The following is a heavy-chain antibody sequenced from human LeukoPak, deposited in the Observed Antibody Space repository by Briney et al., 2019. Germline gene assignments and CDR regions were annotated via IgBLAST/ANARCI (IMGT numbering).Heavy chain of an antibody. J-gene: IGHJ5*02. Sequence: PSETLSLTCTVSGGSISSSSYYWGWIRQPPGKGLEWIGSIYYSGSTYYNPSLKSRVTISVDTSKNQFSLKLSSVTAADTAVYYCASETSYGPWGQGTLVTVSS. CDR2: IYYSGST. D-gene: IGHD4-17*01. CDR3: ASETSYGP. CDR1: GGSISSSSYY. V-gene: IGHV4-39*01.